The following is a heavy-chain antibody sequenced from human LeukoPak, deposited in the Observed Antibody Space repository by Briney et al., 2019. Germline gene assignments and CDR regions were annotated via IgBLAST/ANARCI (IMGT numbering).Heavy chain of an antibody. Sequence: ASVKVSCKASGYTFTGYYMHWVRQAPGQGLEWMGWINPNSGGTNYAQKFQGWVTMTRDTSISTAYMELSRLRSDDTAVYYCASSNPSYYYGMDVWGQGTTVTVSS. CDR3: ASSNPSYYYGMDV. CDR2: INPNSGGT. CDR1: GYTFTGYY. V-gene: IGHV1-2*04. J-gene: IGHJ6*02. D-gene: IGHD6-13*01.